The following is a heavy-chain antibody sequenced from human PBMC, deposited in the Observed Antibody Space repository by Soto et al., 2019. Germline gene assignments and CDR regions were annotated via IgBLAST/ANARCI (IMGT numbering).Heavy chain of an antibody. D-gene: IGHD2-8*01. V-gene: IGHV4-30-2*01. J-gene: IGHJ4*02. CDR3: ARGAPVLNDY. CDR2: IYHSGST. CDR1: GGSISSGGYS. Sequence: QLQLQESGSGLVKPSQTLSLTCAVSGGSISSGGYSWSWIRQPPGKGLEWIGYIYHSGSTYYNPSLKRRVPISVDGSKNHFSRKRSLVPAGDRAVYYCARGAPVLNDYGGKEPLATVSS.